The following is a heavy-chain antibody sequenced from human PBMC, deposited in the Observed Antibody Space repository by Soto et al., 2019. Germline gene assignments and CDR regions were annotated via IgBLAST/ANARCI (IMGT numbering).Heavy chain of an antibody. Sequence: GSLRLSCAASGFTFSSYAMSWVRQAPGKGLEWVSAISGSGGSTYYADSVKGRFTISRDNSKDTLYLQMNSLRAENTAVYYCAKQQLSLWFGELWQYYYYYGMDVWAQGATVTVSS. V-gene: IGHV3-23*01. J-gene: IGHJ6*02. CDR2: ISGSGGST. CDR1: GFTFSSYA. D-gene: IGHD3-10*01. CDR3: AKQQLSLWFGELWQYYYYYGMDV.